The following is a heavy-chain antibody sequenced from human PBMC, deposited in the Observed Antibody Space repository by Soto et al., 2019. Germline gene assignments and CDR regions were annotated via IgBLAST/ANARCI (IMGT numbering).Heavy chain of an antibody. D-gene: IGHD3-3*01. J-gene: IGHJ4*02. CDR1: GGSFSGYY. CDR2: INHSGIT. V-gene: IGHV4-34*01. CDR3: ARGSVDYNFWSGYYRRFYYFDF. Sequence: QVHLQQWGAGLLKSSETLSLTCAVYGGSFSGYYWSWIRQPPGKGLEWIGEINHSGITNYNPSLKSRVPISVDTSKTQFSLNLTSMTAADTAVYYCARGSVDYNFWSGYYRRFYYFDFWGQGTLVTVSS.